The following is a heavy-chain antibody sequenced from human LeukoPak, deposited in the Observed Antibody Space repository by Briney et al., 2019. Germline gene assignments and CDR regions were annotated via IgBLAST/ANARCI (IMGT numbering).Heavy chain of an antibody. D-gene: IGHD3-22*01. V-gene: IGHV3-23*01. CDR2: ISGSGGST. CDR3: AKDVLSTVDTMIVVVIPSGFDY. CDR1: GFTFSSYA. Sequence: GGSLRLSCAASGFTFSSYAMSWVRQAPGKGLGWVSAISGSGGSTYYADSVKGRFTISRDNSKNTLYLQMNSLRAEDTAVYYCAKDVLSTVDTMIVVVIPSGFDYWGQGTLVTVSS. J-gene: IGHJ4*02.